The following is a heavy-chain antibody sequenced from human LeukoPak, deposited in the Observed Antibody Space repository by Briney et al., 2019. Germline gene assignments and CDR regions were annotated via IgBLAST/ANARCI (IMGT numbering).Heavy chain of an antibody. Sequence: AGGSLRLSCAASGFTFSSYGMSWIRQAPGKGLQWVSVIIGSGSSTYYADSVKGRFTISRDNSKNTLYLQMNSLRAEDTAVYYCARELRPPYSSSWYGGGAFDIWGQGTMVTVSS. V-gene: IGHV3-23*01. D-gene: IGHD6-13*01. CDR1: GFTFSSYG. J-gene: IGHJ3*02. CDR2: IIGSGSST. CDR3: ARELRPPYSSSWYGGGAFDI.